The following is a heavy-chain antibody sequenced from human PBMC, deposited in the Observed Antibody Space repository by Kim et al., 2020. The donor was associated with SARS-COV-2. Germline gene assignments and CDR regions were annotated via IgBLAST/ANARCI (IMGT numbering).Heavy chain of an antibody. CDR3: AKDMGAYCSSTSCRGGYYGMDV. CDR1: GFTFGDYA. D-gene: IGHD2-2*01. V-gene: IGHV3-9*01. CDR2: ISWNSGSI. J-gene: IGHJ6*02. Sequence: GGSLRLSCAASGFTFGDYAMHWVRQAPGKGLEWVSGISWNSGSIGYADSVKGRFTISRDNAKNSLYLQMNSLRAEDTALYYCAKDMGAYCSSTSCRGGYYGMDVWGQGTTVTVSS.